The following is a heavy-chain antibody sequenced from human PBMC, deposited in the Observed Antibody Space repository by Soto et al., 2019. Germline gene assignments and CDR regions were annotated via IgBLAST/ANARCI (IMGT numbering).Heavy chain of an antibody. V-gene: IGHV1-69*02. Sequence: GASMKVSFKASGGTFSSYTISWVRQAPGQGLEWMGRIIPILGIANYAQKFQGRVTITADKSTSTAYMELSSLRSEDTAVYYCARGHSSSWSPGVDWFDPWGQGTLVTVSS. CDR1: GGTFSSYT. J-gene: IGHJ5*02. D-gene: IGHD6-13*01. CDR2: IIPILGIA. CDR3: ARGHSSSWSPGVDWFDP.